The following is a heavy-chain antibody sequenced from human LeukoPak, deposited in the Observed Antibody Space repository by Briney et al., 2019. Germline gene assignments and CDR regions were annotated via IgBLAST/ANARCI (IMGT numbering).Heavy chain of an antibody. CDR1: GGSISSYY. Sequence: SETLSLTCTVSGGSISSYYWSWIRKPAGKGLEWIGRIYTSGSTKYNPSLKSRVTMSVDTSKNQCSLKLTSMTAADTAVYYCARGGSSGYYYGWGQGTLVTVSS. D-gene: IGHD3-22*01. CDR2: IYTSGST. V-gene: IGHV4-4*07. CDR3: ARGGSSGYYYG. J-gene: IGHJ4*02.